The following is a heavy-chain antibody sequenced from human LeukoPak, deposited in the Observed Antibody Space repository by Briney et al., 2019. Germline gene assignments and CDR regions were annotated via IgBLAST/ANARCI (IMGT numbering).Heavy chain of an antibody. V-gene: IGHV3-23*01. Sequence: GGSLRLSCAASGFTFSSYAMSWVRQAPGKGLEWVSAISGSGGSTYYADSVKGRFTISRDNSKNTLYLQMNSLRAEDTAVYYCAKGRDYGDYENNDPDAFDIWGQGTMVTVSS. CDR1: GFTFSSYA. D-gene: IGHD4-17*01. CDR2: ISGSGGST. J-gene: IGHJ3*02. CDR3: AKGRDYGDYENNDPDAFDI.